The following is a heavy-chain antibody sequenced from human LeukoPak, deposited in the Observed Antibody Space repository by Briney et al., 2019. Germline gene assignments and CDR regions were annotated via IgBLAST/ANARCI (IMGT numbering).Heavy chain of an antibody. V-gene: IGHV4-38-2*01. CDR1: GYSISSGYY. CDR2: IYHSGST. J-gene: IGHJ3*02. CDR3: ARHPRGDFDI. Sequence: SETLSLTCAVSGYSISSGYYWVWIRQPPGKGLEWIGSIYHSGSTYYNPSLKSRVTISVDTSKNQFSLKLSSVTAADTAVYYCARHPRGDFDIWGQGAMVTVSS.